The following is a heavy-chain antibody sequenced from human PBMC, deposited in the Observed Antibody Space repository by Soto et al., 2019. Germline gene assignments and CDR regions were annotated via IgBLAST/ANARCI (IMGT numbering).Heavy chain of an antibody. D-gene: IGHD4-17*01. CDR3: ARMTTVTSFEY. CDR2: ISYSGST. V-gene: IGHV4-31*03. CDR1: GGSINSGGHY. Sequence: TSETLSLTCTVSGGSINSGGHYWSWIRQHPGKGLEWIGYISYSGSTHYKPSLKSRTTMSVDTSRNQFSLKLSSVTAADTAVYYCARMTTVTSFEYWGQGTLATVSS. J-gene: IGHJ4*02.